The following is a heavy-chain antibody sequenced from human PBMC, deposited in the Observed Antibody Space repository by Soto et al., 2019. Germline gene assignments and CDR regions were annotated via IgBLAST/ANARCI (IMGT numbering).Heavy chain of an antibody. CDR3: ARRPVIAVAGNGIDY. Sequence: SETLSLTCTVSGGSISSSSYYGGWIRQPPGKGLEWIGSIYYSGSTYYNPSLKSRVTISVDTSKNQFSLKLSSVTAADTAVYYCARRPVIAVAGNGIDYWGQGTLVTVSS. CDR2: IYYSGST. CDR1: GGSISSSSYY. J-gene: IGHJ4*02. V-gene: IGHV4-39*01. D-gene: IGHD6-19*01.